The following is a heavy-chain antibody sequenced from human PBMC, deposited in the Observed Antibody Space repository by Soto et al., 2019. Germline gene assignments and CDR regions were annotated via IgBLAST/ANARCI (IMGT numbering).Heavy chain of an antibody. J-gene: IGHJ4*02. Sequence: GGSLRLSCAASGFTFSSYWMHWVRQAPWKGLVWVSRINSDGSSTSYADSVKGRFTISRDNAKNTLYLQMNSLRAEDTAVYYCARMRSYSSSWYYFDYGGQGTLVTVSS. CDR2: INSDGSST. CDR1: GFTFSSYW. D-gene: IGHD6-13*01. CDR3: ARMRSYSSSWYYFDY. V-gene: IGHV3-74*01.